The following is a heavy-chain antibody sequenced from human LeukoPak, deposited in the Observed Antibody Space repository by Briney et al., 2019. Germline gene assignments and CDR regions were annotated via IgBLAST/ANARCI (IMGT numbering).Heavy chain of an antibody. CDR3: ARDKIVGATHFDY. CDR1: GFTFSSYG. D-gene: IGHD1-26*01. CDR2: IRYDGSNK. Sequence: GGSLRLSCAASGFTFSSYGMHWVRQAPGKGLEWVAFIRYDGSNKYYADSVKGRFTISRDNAKNSLYLQMNSLRAEDTALYYCARDKIVGATHFDYWGQGTLVTVSS. V-gene: IGHV3-30*02. J-gene: IGHJ4*02.